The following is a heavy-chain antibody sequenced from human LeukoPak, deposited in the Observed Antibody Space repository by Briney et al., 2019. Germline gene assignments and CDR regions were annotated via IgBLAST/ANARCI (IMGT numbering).Heavy chain of an antibody. CDR1: GGSISSVGYY. V-gene: IGHV4-31*03. CDR3: ARRTIFGVVNS. D-gene: IGHD3-3*01. CDR2: IYYSGST. J-gene: IGHJ5*02. Sequence: PSHTLSLTCTVSGGSISSVGYYWSWIRQHPGKGLEWIGYIYYSGSTYYNPSLKSRVTISVDTSKNQFSLKLSSVTAADTAVYYCARRTIFGVVNSWGQGTLVTVSS.